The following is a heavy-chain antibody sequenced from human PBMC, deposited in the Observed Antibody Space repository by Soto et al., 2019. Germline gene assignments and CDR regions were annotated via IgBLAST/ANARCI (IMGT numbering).Heavy chain of an antibody. CDR1: GFTLSSYS. J-gene: IGHJ4*02. CDR2: ISSSSTYI. Sequence: EVQLVESGGGLVKPGGSLRLSCAASGFTLSSYSMNWVRQAPGKGLEWVTSISSSSTYIYYADSVKGRFTISRDNAKNSLYLQMNSLRGEDTAVYNCARDWAGEGTFDYWGQGTLVTVSS. D-gene: IGHD1-1*01. V-gene: IGHV3-21*01. CDR3: ARDWAGEGTFDY.